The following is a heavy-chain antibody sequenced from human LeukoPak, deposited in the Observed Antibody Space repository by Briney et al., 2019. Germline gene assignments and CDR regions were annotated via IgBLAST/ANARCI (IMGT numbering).Heavy chain of an antibody. J-gene: IGHJ4*02. CDR1: GFTFSTHW. V-gene: IGHV3-74*01. D-gene: IGHD3-10*01. CDR2: ISPDGSRT. CDR3: ARVSSLWSFDY. Sequence: SGGSLRLSCAASGFTFSTHWMHWVRQTPGKGLVWVSRISPDGSRTAYADSVKGRFTISRDSARDTLYLQLNSLGAEDTAVYYCARVSSLWSFDYWGQGTLVTVSS.